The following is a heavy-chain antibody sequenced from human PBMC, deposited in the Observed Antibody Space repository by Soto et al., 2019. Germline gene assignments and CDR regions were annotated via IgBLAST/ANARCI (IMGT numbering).Heavy chain of an antibody. D-gene: IGHD3-9*01. Sequence: CVASGFTFNSHALNWVRQAPGKGLEWVSSINGGGSHIYYADSLKGRFTTSRDNARNSVYLQMNSLRAEDTAVYYCAAELTSDAFDFWGPGTVVTVSS. CDR1: GFTFNSHA. CDR2: INGGGSHI. J-gene: IGHJ3*01. CDR3: AAELTSDAFDF. V-gene: IGHV3-21*06.